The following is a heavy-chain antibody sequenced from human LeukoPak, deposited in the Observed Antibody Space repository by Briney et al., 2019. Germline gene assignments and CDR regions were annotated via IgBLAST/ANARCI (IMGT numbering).Heavy chain of an antibody. CDR1: GFSFSSNS. Sequence: GGSLRLSCAASGFSFSSNSMSWVRQAPGKGLEWVSAISGSGGRTFYADSVKGRFTISRDNSKNMVYLEMNSLRVEDTAVYYCPRDPRHLDSWGQGTLVTVSS. J-gene: IGHJ4*02. CDR2: ISGSGGRT. V-gene: IGHV3-23*01. D-gene: IGHD6-6*01. CDR3: PRDPRHLDS.